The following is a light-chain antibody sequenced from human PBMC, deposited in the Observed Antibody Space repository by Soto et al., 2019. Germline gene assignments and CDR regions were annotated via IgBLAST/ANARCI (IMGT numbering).Light chain of an antibody. Sequence: QSALTQPPSASGSPGQSVTISCTGTSSDVGGYNYVSWYQQHPGKAPKLIISEVSKRPSGVPDRFSGSKSGNTASLTVSGLQAEDEADYYCSSYVGDNTRVFGGGTKLTVL. V-gene: IGLV2-8*01. CDR1: SSDVGGYNY. CDR3: SSYVGDNTRV. CDR2: EVS. J-gene: IGLJ3*02.